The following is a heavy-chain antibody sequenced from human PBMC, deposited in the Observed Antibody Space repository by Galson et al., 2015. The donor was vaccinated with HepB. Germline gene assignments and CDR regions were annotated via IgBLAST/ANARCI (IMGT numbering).Heavy chain of an antibody. CDR1: GFSLSTSGMR. CDR3: ARMHCGGDCDAFDI. V-gene: IGHV2-70*04. Sequence: PALVKPTQTLTLTCTFSGFSLSTSGMRVSWIRQPPGKALEWLARIDWDDDKFYSTSLKTRLTISKDTSKNQVVLTMTNMEPVDTATYYCARMHCGGDCDAFDIWGQGTMVTVSS. J-gene: IGHJ3*02. D-gene: IGHD2-21*01. CDR2: IDWDDDK.